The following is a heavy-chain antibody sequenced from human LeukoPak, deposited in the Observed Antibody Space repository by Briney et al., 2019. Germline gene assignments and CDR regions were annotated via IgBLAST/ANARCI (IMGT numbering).Heavy chain of an antibody. CDR2: ITSRSSTI. D-gene: IGHD1-26*01. Sequence: GGSLRLSCAASGFTFTTYSMNWVRQAPGKGLEWVSYITSRSSTIYCADSVKGRFTISRDNAKNSLFLQMNSLRDEDTAVYHCATSRAWLGAPFDYWGQGTLVTVSS. CDR3: ATSRAWLGAPFDY. CDR1: GFTFTTYS. J-gene: IGHJ4*02. V-gene: IGHV3-48*02.